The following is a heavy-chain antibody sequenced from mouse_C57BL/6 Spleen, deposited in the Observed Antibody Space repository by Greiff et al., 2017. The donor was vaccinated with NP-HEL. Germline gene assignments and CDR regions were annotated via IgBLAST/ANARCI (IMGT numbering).Heavy chain of an antibody. CDR1: GYTFTSYW. CDR2: IHPSDSDT. J-gene: IGHJ4*01. CDR3: AICGGDFYAMDY. Sequence: QVQLKQSGAELVKPGASVKVSCKASGYTFTSYWMHWVKQRPGQGLEWIGRIHPSDSDTNYNQKFKGKATLTVDKSSSTAYMQLSSLTSEDSAVYYCAICGGDFYAMDYWGQGTSVTVSS. D-gene: IGHD3-3*01. V-gene: IGHV1-74*01.